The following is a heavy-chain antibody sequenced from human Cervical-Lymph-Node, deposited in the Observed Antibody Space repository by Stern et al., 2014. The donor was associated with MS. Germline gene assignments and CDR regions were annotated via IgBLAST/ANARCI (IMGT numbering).Heavy chain of an antibody. CDR1: GGNFSNYA. CDR2: IIPILETA. D-gene: IGHD1-1*01. J-gene: IGHJ4*02. V-gene: IGHV1-69*01. Sequence: QVQLVQSGAEVQKPGSSVKVSCKASGGNFSNYAITWVRKAPGQGLEWMGGIIPILETAKYAQKFQGRVTISADDSTSTVYMELSSLRSDDTAVFYCARDGKEGGGFDYWGQGTLVTVSS. CDR3: ARDGKEGGGFDY.